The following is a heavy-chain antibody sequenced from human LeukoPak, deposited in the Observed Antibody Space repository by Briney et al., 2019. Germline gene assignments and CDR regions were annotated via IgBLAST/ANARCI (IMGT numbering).Heavy chain of an antibody. D-gene: IGHD6-19*01. Sequence: GGSLRLSCAASGFTFSSYGMHWVRQAPGKGLEWVAVISYDGSNKYYADSVKGRFTISRDNSKNTLYLQMNSLRAEDTAVYYCARDIGSSAWYLFDSWGQGTLVTVSS. V-gene: IGHV3-30*03. CDR3: ARDIGSSAWYLFDS. CDR1: GFTFSSYG. CDR2: ISYDGSNK. J-gene: IGHJ4*02.